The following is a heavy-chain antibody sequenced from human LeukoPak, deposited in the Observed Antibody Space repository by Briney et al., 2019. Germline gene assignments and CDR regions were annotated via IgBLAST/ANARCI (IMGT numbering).Heavy chain of an antibody. CDR1: SYTFPSYG. J-gene: IGHJ4*02. Sequence: GASVEVSCQPSSYTFPSYGISQVRQAPGQGLECMGWISAYNGNTNYAQKLQGRVTMTTDTSTSTAYMELRSLRSDDTAVYYCARVETTYDILTGYRLKVFDYWGQGTLVTVSS. V-gene: IGHV1-18*01. CDR3: ARVETTYDILTGYRLKVFDY. D-gene: IGHD3-9*01. CDR2: ISAYNGNT.